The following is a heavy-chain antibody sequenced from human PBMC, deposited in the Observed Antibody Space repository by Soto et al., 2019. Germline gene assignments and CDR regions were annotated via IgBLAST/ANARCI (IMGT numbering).Heavy chain of an antibody. CDR1: GGSISSYY. D-gene: IGHD2-21*01. CDR2: IYYSGST. CDR3: ARLSHCGGDCYPPAPFDY. V-gene: IGHV4-59*08. Sequence: SETLSLTCTVSGGSISSYYWSWIRQPPGKGLEWIGYIYYSGSTNYNPSLKSRVTISVDTSKNQFSLKLSSVTAADTAVYYCARLSHCGGDCYPPAPFDYWGQGTLVTVS. J-gene: IGHJ4*02.